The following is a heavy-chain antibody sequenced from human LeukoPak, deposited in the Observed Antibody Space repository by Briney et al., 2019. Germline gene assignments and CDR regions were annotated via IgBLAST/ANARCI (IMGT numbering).Heavy chain of an antibody. Sequence: GSLRLSCTASGFTFSDYAMSWVRQAPGEGLEWVSGIANDGSTYYADSVKGRFTISRENSKNTLYLQMSSLTTEDTALYYCAKEAAGIGVPRFDPWGQGTLVTVSS. J-gene: IGHJ5*02. CDR1: GFTFSDYA. D-gene: IGHD2-15*01. CDR3: AKEAAGIGVPRFDP. CDR2: IANDGST. V-gene: IGHV3-23*01.